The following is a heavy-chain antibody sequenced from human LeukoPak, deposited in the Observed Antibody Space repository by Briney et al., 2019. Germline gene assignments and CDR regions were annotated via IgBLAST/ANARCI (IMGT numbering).Heavy chain of an antibody. CDR2: IYYSGST. D-gene: IGHD1-26*01. Sequence: SETLSLTCTVSGGSISSYYWSWIRQPPGKGLEWIGYIYYSGSTNYNPSLKSRVTISVDTSKNQFSLKLSSVTAADTAVYYCARVGATTGPSYYYYYYMDVWGKGTTVTVSS. CDR1: GGSISSYY. V-gene: IGHV4-59*01. CDR3: ARVGATTGPSYYYYYYMDV. J-gene: IGHJ6*03.